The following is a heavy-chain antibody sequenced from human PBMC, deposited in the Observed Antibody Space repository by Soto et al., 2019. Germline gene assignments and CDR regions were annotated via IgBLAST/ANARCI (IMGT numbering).Heavy chain of an antibody. Sequence: TGESLKISCKGSGYSFTSYWIGWVRQMPGKGLEWMGIIYPGDSDTRYSPSFQGQVTISADKSISTAYLQWSSLKASDTAMYYCARLNRYCSGGSCYSGWFDPWGQGTLVTVSS. CDR3: ARLNRYCSGGSCYSGWFDP. CDR2: IYPGDSDT. CDR1: GYSFTSYW. J-gene: IGHJ5*02. D-gene: IGHD2-15*01. V-gene: IGHV5-51*01.